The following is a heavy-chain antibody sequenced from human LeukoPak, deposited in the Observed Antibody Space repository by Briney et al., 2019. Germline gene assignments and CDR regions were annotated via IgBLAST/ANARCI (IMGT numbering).Heavy chain of an antibody. Sequence: SETLSLTCTVSGGSISSYYWSWIRQPPGKGLEWIGYIYYSGSTNYNPSLKGRVTISVDTSKNQFSLKLSSVTAADTAVYYCARAEQWLVQGFFHWGQGTLVTVSS. CDR3: ARAEQWLVQGFFH. D-gene: IGHD6-19*01. CDR1: GGSISSYY. V-gene: IGHV4-59*12. CDR2: IYYSGST. J-gene: IGHJ4*02.